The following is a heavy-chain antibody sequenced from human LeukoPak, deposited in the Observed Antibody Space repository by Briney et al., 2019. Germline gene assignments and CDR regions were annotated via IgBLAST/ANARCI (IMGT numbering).Heavy chain of an antibody. J-gene: IGHJ3*01. Sequence: GGSLRLSCAASGFTFSSYTMNWVRQAPGKGLEWVSSICSSTTYIYYADSVKGRFTISRDNSKNSLSLQMNSLRAEDTAVDYCARGGRISAAFDLWGHGTMVTVSS. CDR3: ARGGRISAAFDL. CDR1: GFTFSSYT. CDR2: ICSSTTYI. D-gene: IGHD2/OR15-2a*01. V-gene: IGHV3-21*01.